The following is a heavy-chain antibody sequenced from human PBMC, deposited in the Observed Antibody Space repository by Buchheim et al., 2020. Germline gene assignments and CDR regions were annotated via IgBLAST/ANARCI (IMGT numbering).Heavy chain of an antibody. CDR2: ISYDGSNK. CDR3: AKIQSSGSGGGMDV. CDR1: GFTFSSYG. J-gene: IGHJ6*03. Sequence: QVQLVESGGGVVQPGRSLRLSCAASGFTFSSYGMHWVRQAPGKGLEWVAVISYDGSNKYYADSVKGRFTISRDNSKNTLYLQMNSLRAEDTAVYYCAKIQSSGSGGGMDVWGKGTT. D-gene: IGHD6-19*01. V-gene: IGHV3-30*18.